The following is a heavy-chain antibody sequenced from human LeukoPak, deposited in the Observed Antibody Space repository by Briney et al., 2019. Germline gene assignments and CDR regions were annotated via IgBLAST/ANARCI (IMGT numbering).Heavy chain of an antibody. Sequence: GGSLRLSCAASGSTSSRYWMSWARQAPGKGLEWVANIKQDGSEKYYVDSVKGRFTISRDNAKNSLYLQMNSLRAEDTAVYYCGRDVSRGAGGAFDIWGQGTMVTVSS. V-gene: IGHV3-7*01. CDR1: GSTSSRYW. CDR2: IKQDGSEK. CDR3: GRDVSRGAGGAFDI. J-gene: IGHJ3*02. D-gene: IGHD2-8*02.